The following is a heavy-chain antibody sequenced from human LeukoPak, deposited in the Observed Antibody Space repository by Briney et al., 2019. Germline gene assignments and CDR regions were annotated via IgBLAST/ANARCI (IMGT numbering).Heavy chain of an antibody. CDR3: AGDSSSYYRSDY. Sequence: PSETLSLTCSVSGGSIISGYWSWIRQPPGKGLEWIGYMYYSGGTNYNPSLESRVTISIDTSKNQFSLKVRSVTAADTAIYYCAGDSSSYYRSDYWGQGTLVTVSS. CDR1: GGSIISGY. D-gene: IGHD6-13*01. V-gene: IGHV4-59*01. CDR2: MYYSGGT. J-gene: IGHJ4*02.